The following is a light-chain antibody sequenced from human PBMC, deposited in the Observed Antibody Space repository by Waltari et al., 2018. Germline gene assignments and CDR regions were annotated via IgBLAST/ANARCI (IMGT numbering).Light chain of an antibody. CDR2: EAS. Sequence: DIVLTQSPGTLSLSPGERATLSCRASQTIGRYLVWYQQKPGQAPRLLIYEASRRATGIPDRFSGSGSGTDFSLTISRLEPEDFAVYYCQNHERLPATFGQGTKVEIK. CDR1: QTIGRY. V-gene: IGKV3-20*01. J-gene: IGKJ1*01. CDR3: QNHERLPAT.